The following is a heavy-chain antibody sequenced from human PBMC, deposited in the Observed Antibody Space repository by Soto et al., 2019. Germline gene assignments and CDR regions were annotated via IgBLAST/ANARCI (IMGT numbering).Heavy chain of an antibody. CDR2: TYYKSRWYH. V-gene: IGHV6-1*01. Sequence: SQTLSLTCAISGDRVSSNSAAWNWIRQSPSRGLEWLGRTYYKSRWYHDYAVSVRSRITFNPDTSRNQFSLHLSSVTPEDTAVYYCARATRPGPYYFDYWGQGNLVTVSS. CDR1: GDRVSSNSAA. CDR3: ARATRPGPYYFDY. J-gene: IGHJ4*02.